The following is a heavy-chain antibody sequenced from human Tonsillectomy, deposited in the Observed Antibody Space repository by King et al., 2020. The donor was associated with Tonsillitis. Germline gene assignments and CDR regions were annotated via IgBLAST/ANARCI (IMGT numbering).Heavy chain of an antibody. J-gene: IGHJ4*02. CDR1: GGSFRGYY. CDR3: ARGLFDILTGYYNVY. Sequence: VQLQQWGAGLLKPSETLSLTCAVYGGSFRGYYWSWIRQPPGKGLEWIGEINHSGSNNYNTSLKSRVTITVDTSKNQFSLKLSGVTAADTAVYYCARGLFDILTGYYNVYWGQGTLVTVSS. D-gene: IGHD3-9*01. CDR2: INHSGSN. V-gene: IGHV4-34*01.